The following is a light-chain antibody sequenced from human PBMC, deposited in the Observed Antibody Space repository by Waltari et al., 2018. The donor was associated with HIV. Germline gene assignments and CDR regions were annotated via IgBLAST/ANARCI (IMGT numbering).Light chain of an antibody. CDR2: GAS. J-gene: IGKJ1*01. CDR1: QSISNF. Sequence: DIQMTQSPSSLSASVGDRVTITCRASQSISNFLNWYQQKPGKAPRRLIYGASNLQSGVPSRVSGSASGTDFTLTISNLQPEDFATDYCLQSYIRPRTFGLVTKVDIK. CDR3: LQSYIRPRT. V-gene: IGKV1-39*01.